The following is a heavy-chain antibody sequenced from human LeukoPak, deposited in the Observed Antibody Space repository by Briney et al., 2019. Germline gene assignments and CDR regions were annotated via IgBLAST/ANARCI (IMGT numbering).Heavy chain of an antibody. V-gene: IGHV3-7*01. CDR3: AKEYSSSSRYFDY. J-gene: IGHJ4*02. CDR2: IKEDGSEQ. CDR1: GFTFSAYW. D-gene: IGHD6-6*01. Sequence: PGGSLRLSCAASGFTFSAYWMTWVRQAPGKGLEWVANIKEDGSEQYYVASVKGRFTISRDNSKNTLYLQMNSLRAEDTAVYYCAKEYSSSSRYFDYWGQGTLVTVSS.